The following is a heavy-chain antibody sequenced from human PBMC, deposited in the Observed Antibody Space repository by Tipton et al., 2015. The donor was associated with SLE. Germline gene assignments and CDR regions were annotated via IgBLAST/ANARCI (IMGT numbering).Heavy chain of an antibody. Sequence: TLSLTCTVSGGSVTSGNYYWSWIRQPAGKGLEWIGRIFTSGSTDYNPSLKSRLSISLDMSKNHVSLKLTSVTAADTAVYYCAREGYFSDSSGYFPFWGQGTTVTVSS. CDR2: IFTSGST. J-gene: IGHJ6*02. CDR1: GGSVTSGNYY. D-gene: IGHD3-22*01. CDR3: AREGYFSDSSGYFPF. V-gene: IGHV4-61*02.